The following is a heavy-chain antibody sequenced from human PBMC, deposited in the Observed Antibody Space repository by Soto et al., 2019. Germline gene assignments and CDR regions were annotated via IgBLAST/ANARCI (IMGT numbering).Heavy chain of an antibody. J-gene: IGHJ4*02. CDR2: INTDGSIT. Sequence: EVQLVESGGGLVQPGGSLRLSCAASGLIFSNYKMHWVRQAPGKGLVWVSRINTDGSITDYADSVKGRSTVSRDNPQNTLYLHMNRLRAEDTAVYYCARDTDGLHYWGQGTLVTVAS. CDR3: ARDTDGLHY. CDR1: GLIFSNYK. V-gene: IGHV3-74*01.